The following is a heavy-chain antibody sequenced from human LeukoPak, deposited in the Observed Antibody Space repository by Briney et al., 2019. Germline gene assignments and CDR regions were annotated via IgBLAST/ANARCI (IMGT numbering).Heavy chain of an antibody. D-gene: IGHD3-22*01. V-gene: IGHV3-15*01. CDR3: TTRVVRSTTRFGAFDI. CDR1: GFTFSNAW. CDR2: IISKTDGGTT. J-gene: IGHJ3*02. Sequence: KSGGSLRLSCAASGFTFSNAWMSWVRQAPGKGLEWVGRIISKTDGGTTDYAAPVKGRFTISRDDSKNTLYLQMNSLKTEDTAVYYCTTRVVRSTTRFGAFDIWGQGTMVTVSS.